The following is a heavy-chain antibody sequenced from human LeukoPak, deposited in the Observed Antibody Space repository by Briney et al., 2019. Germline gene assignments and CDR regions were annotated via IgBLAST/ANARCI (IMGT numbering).Heavy chain of an antibody. Sequence: HPGGSLRLSCAASGFTFSNYWMHWVRQAPGRGLVWVSRINTDGTRTNYADSVKGRFTISRDNAENTLYLQMNSLRAEDTAVYYCVREEEGDAFDIWGQGTMVTVSS. V-gene: IGHV3-74*01. CDR1: GFTFSNYW. CDR3: VREEEGDAFDI. J-gene: IGHJ3*02. CDR2: INTDGTRT.